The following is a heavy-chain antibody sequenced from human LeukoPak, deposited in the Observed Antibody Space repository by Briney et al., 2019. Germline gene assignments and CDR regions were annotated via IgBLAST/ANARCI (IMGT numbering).Heavy chain of an antibody. D-gene: IGHD5-12*01. CDR2: ISNLGGST. Sequence: GGSLRLSCAASGFTFSDFAMSWVRLAPGQGLKWVSTISNLGGSTNFADSVRGRFTISRDNSKNTLYLQMNRLSAEDTALYYCTKDGLRGYDFDYWGQGALVTVSS. CDR1: GFTFSDFA. V-gene: IGHV3-23*01. J-gene: IGHJ4*02. CDR3: TKDGLRGYDFDY.